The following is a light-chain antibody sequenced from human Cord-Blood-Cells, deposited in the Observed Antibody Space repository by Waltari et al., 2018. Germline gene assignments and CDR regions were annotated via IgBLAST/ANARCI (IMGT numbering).Light chain of an antibody. CDR3: QQSYSTPIT. J-gene: IGKJ5*01. CDR1: QSISSY. Sequence: DFQMTQSTYSLSASVAVRVTITCRESQSISSYLNWYQQKPGKAPKFLIYAASSLQSGGPSRFSGSGSGTDFTLTISSLQPEDFATYYCQQSYSTPITFGQGTRLEIK. CDR2: AAS. V-gene: IGKV1-39*01.